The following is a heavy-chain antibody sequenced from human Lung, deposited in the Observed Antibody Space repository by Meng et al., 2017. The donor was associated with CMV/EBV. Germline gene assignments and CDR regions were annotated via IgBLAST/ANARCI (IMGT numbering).Heavy chain of an antibody. CDR2: INPSDNTT. CDR3: ARDLGYSSSWYFQYYFDC. V-gene: IGHV1-46*01. D-gene: IGHD6-13*01. Sequence: ASVXVSCXASGYTLTNYYIHWVRQAPGQGLEWMGIINPSDNTTIYAQKFQGRVTMTRDTSTSTVYMELSSLRSDDTALYYCARDLGYSSSWYFQYYFDCWGQGNXVPVAS. J-gene: IGHJ4*02. CDR1: GYTLTNYY.